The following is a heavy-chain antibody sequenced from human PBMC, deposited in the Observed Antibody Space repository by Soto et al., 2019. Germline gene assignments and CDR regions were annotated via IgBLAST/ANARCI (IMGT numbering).Heavy chain of an antibody. CDR2: ISGSGLST. CDR1: GFTFSSYA. CDR3: AKMTTRRFDY. D-gene: IGHD4-17*01. Sequence: GGSLRLSCAASGFTFSSYAMSWVRQAPGKGLEWVSGISGSGLSTNYADSVKGRFTISRDNSKNTLYLQMNSLRAEDTAVYYCAKMTTRRFDYWGQGTLVTVSS. V-gene: IGHV3-23*01. J-gene: IGHJ4*02.